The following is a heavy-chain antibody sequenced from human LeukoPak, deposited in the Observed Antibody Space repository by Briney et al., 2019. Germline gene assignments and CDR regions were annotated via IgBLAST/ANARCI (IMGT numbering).Heavy chain of an antibody. V-gene: IGHV4-59*01. Sequence: SETLSLTCIVSGGSIRTFFCNWIRQPPAKGLEWIGYIYNSGSASTNPSLKIQVPISVARSKNKISLKLTSVTAADTGVYYCARDQDQIEGYYYYGIDVWGKGATVTVSS. CDR3: ARDQDQIEGYYYYGIDV. J-gene: IGHJ6*01. CDR1: GGSIRTFF. D-gene: IGHD2-2*01. CDR2: IYNSGSA.